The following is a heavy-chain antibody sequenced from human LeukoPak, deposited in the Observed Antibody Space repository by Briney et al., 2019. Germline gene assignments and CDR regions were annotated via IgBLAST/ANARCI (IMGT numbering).Heavy chain of an antibody. Sequence: GGSLRLSCAASGFTFSSYAMSWVRQAPGKGLGWVPAISGSGGSTYYADSVKGRFTISRDNSKNTLYLQMNSLRAEDTAVYYCAKGAQQLVLNWFDPWGQGTLVTVSS. D-gene: IGHD6-13*01. CDR3: AKGAQQLVLNWFDP. CDR1: GFTFSSYA. CDR2: ISGSGGST. J-gene: IGHJ5*02. V-gene: IGHV3-23*01.